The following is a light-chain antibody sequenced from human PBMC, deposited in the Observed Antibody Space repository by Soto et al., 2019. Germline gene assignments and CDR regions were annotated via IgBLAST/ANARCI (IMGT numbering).Light chain of an antibody. V-gene: IGLV2-14*01. CDR2: DVS. J-gene: IGLJ1*01. Sequence: QSALTQPASVSGSPGQSITISCTGTSSDVGGYNYVSWYQQHPGKAPKLMIYDVSNRPSGVSNRFSGSKSGNTASLTISGLXAEXXADYYCSSYTSSSTLLYVFGTGTKVTVL. CDR3: SSYTSSSTLLYV. CDR1: SSDVGGYNY.